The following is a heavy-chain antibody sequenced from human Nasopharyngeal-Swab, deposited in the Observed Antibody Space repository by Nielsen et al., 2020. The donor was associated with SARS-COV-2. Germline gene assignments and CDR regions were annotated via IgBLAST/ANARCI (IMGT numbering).Heavy chain of an antibody. J-gene: IGHJ6*02. V-gene: IGHV3-53*01. CDR2: IYSGGST. CDR3: ARGDYYYGMDV. Sequence: GESLKISCAASGFTVSSNYMSWVRQAPGKGLEWVSVIYSGGSTYYAASVKGRFTISRDNSKNTLYLQMNSLRAEDTAVYYCARGDYYYGMDVWGQGTTVTVSS. CDR1: GFTVSSNY.